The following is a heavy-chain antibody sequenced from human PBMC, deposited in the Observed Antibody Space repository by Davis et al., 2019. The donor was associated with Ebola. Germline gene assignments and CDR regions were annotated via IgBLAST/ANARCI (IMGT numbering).Heavy chain of an antibody. D-gene: IGHD3-3*01. CDR1: GFIFSNYW. V-gene: IGHV3-7*01. J-gene: IGHJ6*02. CDR3: AREYEDVLGFLEWGKKKDYYGMDV. Sequence: PGGSLRLSCAASGFIFSNYWMTWVRQAPGKGLEWVANIKQDGSVTYYVDSVRGRFTISRDNAKKSLDLQMSSLRAEDTAVYYCAREYEDVLGFLEWGKKKDYYGMDVWGQGTKVTVSS. CDR2: IKQDGSVT.